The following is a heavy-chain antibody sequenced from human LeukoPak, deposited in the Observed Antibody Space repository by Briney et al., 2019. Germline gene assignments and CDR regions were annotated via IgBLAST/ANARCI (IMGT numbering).Heavy chain of an antibody. CDR1: GGSISSYY. Sequence: PSETLSLTCTVSGGSISSYYWSWVRQPPGKGLEWIGFVYYTGSTNYSPSLKSRVTISVDTSKNQFSLKLRSVTAADTAVYYCARISSSNWYNERGAFDVWGQGTMVTVSS. V-gene: IGHV4-59*01. D-gene: IGHD6-13*01. CDR2: VYYTGST. J-gene: IGHJ3*01. CDR3: ARISSSNWYNERGAFDV.